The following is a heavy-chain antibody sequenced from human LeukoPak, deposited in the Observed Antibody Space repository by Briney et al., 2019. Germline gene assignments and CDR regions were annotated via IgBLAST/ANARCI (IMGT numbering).Heavy chain of an antibody. Sequence: EASVNVSCTASGYTFTSYDINWVRQATGQGLEWMGWISAYNGNTNYAQKLQGRVTMTTDTSTSTAYMELRSLRSDDTAVYYCARAPLYYDFWSGSTNWFDPWGQGTLVTVSS. D-gene: IGHD3-3*01. CDR3: ARAPLYYDFWSGSTNWFDP. CDR2: ISAYNGNT. V-gene: IGHV1-18*01. J-gene: IGHJ5*02. CDR1: GYTFTSYD.